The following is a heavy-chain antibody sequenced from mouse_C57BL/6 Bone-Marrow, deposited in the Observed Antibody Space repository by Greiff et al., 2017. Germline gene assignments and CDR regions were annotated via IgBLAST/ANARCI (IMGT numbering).Heavy chain of an antibody. CDR1: GFTFSDAW. D-gene: IGHD4-1*01. CDR2: IRNKANNHAT. J-gene: IGHJ2*01. V-gene: IGHV6-6*01. Sequence: DSVGCFVQPGGSMKLSCAASGFTFSDAWMDWVRQSPEQGLEWVAEIRNKANNHATYYAESVKGRFTISRDDSKSSVYLQMNSLRAEDTGIYYCTSFPHWDGYWGQGTTLTVAS. CDR3: TSFPHWDGY.